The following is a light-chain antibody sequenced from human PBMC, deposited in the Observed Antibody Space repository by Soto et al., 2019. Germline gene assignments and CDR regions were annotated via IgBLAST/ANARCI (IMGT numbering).Light chain of an antibody. CDR3: QEYKTGPGYN. CDR2: KTS. CDR1: QSFGRW. J-gene: IGKJ2*01. Sequence: DIQMTQSPSTLSASVGDRVTITCRASQSFGRWLAWYQQKPGKAPALLIYKTSTLERGVPSRFSGGGSGPEFTLTIISLQPDDFATYYCQEYKTGPGYNFGQGTRLEIK. V-gene: IGKV1-5*03.